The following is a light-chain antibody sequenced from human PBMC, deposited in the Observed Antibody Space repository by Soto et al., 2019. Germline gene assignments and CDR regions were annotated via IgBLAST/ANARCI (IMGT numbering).Light chain of an antibody. CDR3: SSYAGSSNV. CDR1: SSDFGGYNY. CDR2: EVN. V-gene: IGLV2-8*01. Sequence: QSALTQPPSASGSPGQSVAISCTGTSSDFGGYNYFSWYQQHPGKAPKLMIYEVNKRPSGVPDRFSGSKSGNTASLTASGLQAEEAAYYFCSSYAGSSNVFGTGTKLTVL. J-gene: IGLJ1*01.